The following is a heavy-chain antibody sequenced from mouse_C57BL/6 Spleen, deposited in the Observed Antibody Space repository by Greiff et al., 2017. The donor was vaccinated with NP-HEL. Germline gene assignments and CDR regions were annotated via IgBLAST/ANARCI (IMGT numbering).Heavy chain of an antibody. CDR2: IYPSDSET. V-gene: IGHV1-61*01. J-gene: IGHJ2*01. D-gene: IGHD2-4*01. Sequence: QVQLQQPGAELVRPGSSVKLSCKASGYTFTSYWMEWVKQRPGQGLEWIGNIYPSDSETHYNQKFKDKATLTVDKSSSTAYMQLSSLTSEDSAVYYCARSDYDSFDYWGQGTTLTVSS. CDR1: GYTFTSYW. CDR3: ARSDYDSFDY.